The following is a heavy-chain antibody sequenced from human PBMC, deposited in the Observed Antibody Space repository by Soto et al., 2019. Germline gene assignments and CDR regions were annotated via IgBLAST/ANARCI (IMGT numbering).Heavy chain of an antibody. V-gene: IGHV4-34*01. J-gene: IGHJ4*02. CDR2: INHSGST. CDR1: GGSFSGYY. CDR3: ARGWSGWRVWLDY. D-gene: IGHD6-19*01. Sequence: QVQLQQCGAGLLKPSETLSLTFAVYGGSFSGYYWSWIRQPPGKGLEWIGEINHSGSTNYNPSLKSRVTISVDKSKNQFSLKLSSVTAADTAVYYCARGWSGWRVWLDYWGQGTLVTVSS.